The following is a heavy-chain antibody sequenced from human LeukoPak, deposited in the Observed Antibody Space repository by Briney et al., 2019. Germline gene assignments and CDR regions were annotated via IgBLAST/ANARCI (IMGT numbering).Heavy chain of an antibody. Sequence: PGGSLRLSCTASGFTFSRNAMSWVRQAPGQGLEWVSAISGYDSDTHYTYYADSVKGRFVISRDNSKNTLYLQMNSLRADDTAVYFCARVSGLGMNEYLLHWGQGALVTVSS. J-gene: IGHJ1*01. CDR1: GFTFSRNA. CDR3: ARVSGLGMNEYLLH. V-gene: IGHV3-23*01. CDR2: ISGYDSDTHYT. D-gene: IGHD3-16*01.